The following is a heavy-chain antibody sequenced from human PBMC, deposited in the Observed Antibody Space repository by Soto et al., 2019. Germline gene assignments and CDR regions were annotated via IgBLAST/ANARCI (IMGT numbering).Heavy chain of an antibody. Sequence: GXSXKLSCKAAGHTXSGYFSAWARQATGQGLEWMGWISAYNGNTNYAQMLQGRVTMTTDKSTATAYMEMRRLRSDATAVYYCARQNYYSGMDVWGQGITGTVSS. CDR3: ARQNYYSGMDV. CDR2: ISAYNGNT. V-gene: IGHV1-18*01. CDR1: GHTXSGYF. J-gene: IGHJ6*02.